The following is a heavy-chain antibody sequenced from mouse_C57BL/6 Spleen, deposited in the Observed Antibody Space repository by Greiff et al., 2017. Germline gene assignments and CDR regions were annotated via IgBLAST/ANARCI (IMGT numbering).Heavy chain of an antibody. CDR2: IDPSDSYT. J-gene: IGHJ2*01. D-gene: IGHD1-1*01. CDR1: GYTFTSYW. V-gene: IGHV1-69*01. Sequence: QVQLQQPGAELVMPGASVKLSCKASGYTFTSYWMHWVKQRPGLGLEWIGEIDPSDSYTNYNQKFKGKSTLTVDKSSSTAYMQLSSLTSEDSAVYYCARSEDYGSAFDHWGQGTTLTVSS. CDR3: ARSEDYGSAFDH.